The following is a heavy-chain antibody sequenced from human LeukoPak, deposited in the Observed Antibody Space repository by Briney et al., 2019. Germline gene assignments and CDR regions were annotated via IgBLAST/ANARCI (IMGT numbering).Heavy chain of an antibody. V-gene: IGHV3-7*01. CDR1: GFTFSTSW. CDR2: INRDASEK. Sequence: GGSLRLSCAASGFTFSTSWMTWVRRAPGKGLEWVAKINRDASEKYYVDSVKGRFTISRDNAKNSLYLLLNSLRAEDTAVYHCARDATPYDTSGYYDAIDIWGQGTMVTVSS. J-gene: IGHJ3*02. CDR3: ARDATPYDTSGYYDAIDI. D-gene: IGHD3-22*01.